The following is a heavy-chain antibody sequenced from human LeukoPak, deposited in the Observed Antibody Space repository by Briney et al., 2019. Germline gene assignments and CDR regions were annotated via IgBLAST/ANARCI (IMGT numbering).Heavy chain of an antibody. Sequence: SVKVSCKASGGTFSSYTISWVRQAPGQGLEWMGRIIPILGIANYARKFQGRVTITADKSTSTAYMELSSLRSEDTAVYYCARLGLSVPPNGFDIWGQGTMVTVSS. D-gene: IGHD2-2*01. V-gene: IGHV1-69*02. J-gene: IGHJ3*02. CDR2: IIPILGIA. CDR3: ARLGLSVPPNGFDI. CDR1: GGTFSSYT.